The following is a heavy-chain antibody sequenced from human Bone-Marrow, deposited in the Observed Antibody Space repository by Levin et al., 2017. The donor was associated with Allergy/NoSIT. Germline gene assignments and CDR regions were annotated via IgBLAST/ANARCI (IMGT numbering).Heavy chain of an antibody. CDR2: IYYSGST. J-gene: IGHJ5*02. CDR1: GGSISSSSYY. Sequence: SETLSLTCTVSGGSISSSSYYWGWIRQPPGKGLEWIGSIYYSGSTYYNPSLKSRVTISVDTSKNQFSLKLSSVTAADTAVYYCARDEEVVAATVSNWFDPWGQGTLVTVSS. D-gene: IGHD2-15*01. V-gene: IGHV4-39*07. CDR3: ARDEEVVAATVSNWFDP.